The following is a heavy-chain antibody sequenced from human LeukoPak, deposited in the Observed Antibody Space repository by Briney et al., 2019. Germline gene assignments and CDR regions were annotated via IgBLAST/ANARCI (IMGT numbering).Heavy chain of an antibody. Sequence: SETLSLTCTVSGGSISSYYWSWIRQPPGKGLEWIGYIYYSGSTNYNPSLKSRTTISVDTSKNQFSLKLSSVTAADTAVYYCARGYGGNSLFVYWGQGTLVTVSS. D-gene: IGHD4-23*01. CDR1: GGSISSYY. CDR3: ARGYGGNSLFVY. V-gene: IGHV4-59*01. J-gene: IGHJ4*02. CDR2: IYYSGST.